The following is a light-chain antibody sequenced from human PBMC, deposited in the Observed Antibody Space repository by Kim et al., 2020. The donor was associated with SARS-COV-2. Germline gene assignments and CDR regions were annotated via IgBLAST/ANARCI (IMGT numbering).Light chain of an antibody. CDR3: QSFDTSLRVSDV. CDR1: ASNTGQGYD. Sequence: TISYTGRASNTGQGYDVNWYQFVPGKAPRLRIYNNNNRPSGVPDRFSGAKSGTSASLAITGLQAEDEAHYYCQSFDTSLRVSDVFGTGTKVTVL. CDR2: NNN. J-gene: IGLJ1*01. V-gene: IGLV1-40*01.